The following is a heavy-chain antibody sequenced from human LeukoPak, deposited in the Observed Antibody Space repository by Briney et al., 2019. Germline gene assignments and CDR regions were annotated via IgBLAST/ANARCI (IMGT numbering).Heavy chain of an antibody. CDR2: IKQEGSEK. J-gene: IGHJ6*03. V-gene: IGHV3-7*01. D-gene: IGHD6-6*01. Sequence: GGSLRLSCAASGFIFSSYWMTWVRQAPGEGLEWVANIKQEGSEKYYVDSVKGRFTISRDNAKNSLYLQMNSLRAEDTAVYHCARGGDSSSNYYYMDVWGKGTTVTVSS. CDR1: GFIFSSYW. CDR3: ARGGDSSSNYYYMDV.